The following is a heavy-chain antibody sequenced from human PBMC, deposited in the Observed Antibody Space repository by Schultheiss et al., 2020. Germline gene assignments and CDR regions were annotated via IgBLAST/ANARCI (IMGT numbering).Heavy chain of an antibody. CDR3: ARGTFYGMDV. Sequence: GGSLRLSCAASGFTVSSNYMSWVRQAPGKGLEWVSVIYSGGSTYNADSVKGRFTFSRDNSKNTLHLQMNSLRAEDTAVYYCARGTFYGMDVWGQGTTVTVSS. V-gene: IGHV3-53*01. D-gene: IGHD3-16*01. J-gene: IGHJ6*02. CDR2: IYSGGST. CDR1: GFTVSSNY.